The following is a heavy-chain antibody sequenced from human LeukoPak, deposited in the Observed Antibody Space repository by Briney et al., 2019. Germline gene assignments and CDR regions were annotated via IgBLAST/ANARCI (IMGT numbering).Heavy chain of an antibody. V-gene: IGHV3-74*01. CDR2: ISSDGSRP. J-gene: IGHJ4*02. D-gene: IGHD1-26*01. CDR1: GFTFSSHW. CDR3: VRDGQGSTPLDY. Sequence: GRSLRLSCAASGFTFSSHWMHWVRQAPGKGLVWVSGISSDGSRPRYADSVNGRFTISRDNAKNTLYLQMNSLRAEDTAVYFCVRDGQGSTPLDYWGQGTLVTVSS.